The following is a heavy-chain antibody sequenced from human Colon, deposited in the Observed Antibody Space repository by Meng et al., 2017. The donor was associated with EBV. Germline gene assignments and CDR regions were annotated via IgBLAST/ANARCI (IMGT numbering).Heavy chain of an antibody. CDR3: ARDGGVTHIP. J-gene: IGHJ5*02. V-gene: IGHV4-4*02. CDR1: GTSISTSNW. D-gene: IGHD2-8*02. Sequence: QVLRQESGAGLVKPSGTLSLTCAFSGTSISTSNWWSWIRQSPGEGLEWIGAIYHNGQTNYNPSLKSRVSMSVDESKNEFSLNLKSVTAADTAVHYCARDGGVTHIPWGQGVLVTVSS. CDR2: IYHNGQT.